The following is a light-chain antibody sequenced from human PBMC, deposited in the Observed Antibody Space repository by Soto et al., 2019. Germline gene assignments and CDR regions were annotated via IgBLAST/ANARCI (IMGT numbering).Light chain of an antibody. CDR2: EVS. CDR3: SSYTTIKTVV. J-gene: IGLJ2*01. V-gene: IGLV2-14*01. CDR1: SSDIGTYTY. Sequence: QSALTQPASVSGSPGQSITISCTGTSSDIGTYTYVSWFQHHPGKAPKLIIFEVSNRPSGISDRFSGFKSANTAYLTISGVQPEDEADYHCSSYTTIKTVVFGGGTKLTAL.